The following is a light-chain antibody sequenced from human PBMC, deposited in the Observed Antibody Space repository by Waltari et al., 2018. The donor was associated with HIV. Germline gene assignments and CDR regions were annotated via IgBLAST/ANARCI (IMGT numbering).Light chain of an antibody. CDR3: QQYHHWPPLT. CDR1: QNVDDK. CDR2: HSS. V-gene: IGKV3D-15*01. J-gene: IGKJ4*01. Sequence: DILLTQSPATISVSPGGRVTVSCRASQNVDDKLAWYQQQPGQSPRLLIYHSSVRAAGVPTRFGGAGSATNFTLTITGLQSEDFTLYFCQQYHHWPPLTFGGGSRVELK.